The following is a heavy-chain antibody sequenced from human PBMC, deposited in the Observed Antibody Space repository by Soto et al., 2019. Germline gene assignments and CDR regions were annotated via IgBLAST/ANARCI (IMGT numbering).Heavy chain of an antibody. CDR1: GFTFSSYG. V-gene: IGHV3-30-3*01. CDR3: ARNGLDFWSGDYFWRTFDY. CDR2: ISYDGSNK. J-gene: IGHJ4*02. D-gene: IGHD3-3*01. Sequence: GGSLRLSCAASGFTFSSYGMHWVRQAPGKGLEWVAVISYDGSNKYYADSVKGRFTISRENSKNTLYLQMNILRAEDTAVYYCARNGLDFWSGDYFWRTFDYWGQGTLVTVSS.